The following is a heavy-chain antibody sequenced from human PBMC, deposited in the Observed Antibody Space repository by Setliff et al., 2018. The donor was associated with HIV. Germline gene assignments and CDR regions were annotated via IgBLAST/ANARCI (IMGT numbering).Heavy chain of an antibody. CDR3: ASHCGYSPGKICYYYLDI. D-gene: IGHD5-18*01. CDR1: GSSLGSSHYY. Sequence: PSEALSLTCSVSGSSLGSSHYYWGWIRQPPGTGLEWVASIYYNGSPFYNPSPKSRVTISVDTSKNQFSLTLSSVTAADTAVYYCASHCGYSPGKICYYYLDIWGKGTTVTVSS. CDR2: IYYNGSP. V-gene: IGHV4-39*01. J-gene: IGHJ6*03.